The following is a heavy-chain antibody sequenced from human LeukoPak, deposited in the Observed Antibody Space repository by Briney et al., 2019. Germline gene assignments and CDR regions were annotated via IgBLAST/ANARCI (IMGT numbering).Heavy chain of an antibody. CDR3: ARRQDCSSTSCYRFDP. D-gene: IGHD2-2*02. V-gene: IGHV4-31*03. J-gene: IGHJ5*02. CDR2: IYYSGST. CDR1: GGSISSGGYY. Sequence: SETLSLTCTVSGGSISSGGYYWSWIRQHPGKGLEWMGFIYYSGSTYYNPSLKSRVTISVDTSKNQFSLKLSSVTAADTAVYYCARRQDCSSTSCYRFDPWGQGTLVTVSS.